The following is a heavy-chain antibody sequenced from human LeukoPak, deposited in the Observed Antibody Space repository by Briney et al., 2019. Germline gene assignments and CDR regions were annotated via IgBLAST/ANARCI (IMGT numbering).Heavy chain of an antibody. CDR1: GFTFSSYA. V-gene: IGHV3-23*01. CDR3: EKDRRDGYNLVDY. CDR2: ISGSGGST. J-gene: IGHJ4*02. D-gene: IGHD5-24*01. Sequence: GGSLRLSCAASGFTFSSYAMSWVRQAPGKGLEWGSAISGSGGSTYYADSVKGRFTISRDNSKNTLYLQMNSLRTEDTAVYYCEKDRRDGYNLVDYWGQGALVTVSS.